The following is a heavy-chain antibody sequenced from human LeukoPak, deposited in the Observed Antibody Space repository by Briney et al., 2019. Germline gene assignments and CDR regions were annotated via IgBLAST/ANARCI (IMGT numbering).Heavy chain of an antibody. D-gene: IGHD3-9*01. CDR1: GGSISSGDYY. CDR3: ARGGDILTGYLN. Sequence: SETLSLTCTVSGGSISSGDYYWSWIRQPPGKGLEWIGYISYSGSTYYNPSLKSRVTISVDTSKNQFSLKLSSVTAADTAVYYCARGGDILTGYLNWGQGTLVTVSS. V-gene: IGHV4-30-4*01. CDR2: ISYSGST. J-gene: IGHJ4*02.